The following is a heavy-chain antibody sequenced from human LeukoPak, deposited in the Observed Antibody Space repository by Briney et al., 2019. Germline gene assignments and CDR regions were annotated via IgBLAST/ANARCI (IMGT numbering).Heavy chain of an antibody. D-gene: IGHD3-9*01. CDR1: GFTFSSYA. V-gene: IGHV3-30-3*01. CDR3: ARGEVLRYFDWLPEGDAFDI. Sequence: GGSLRLSCAASGFTFSSYAMHWVRQAPGKGLERVAVISYDGSNKYYADSVKGRFTISRDNSKNTLYLQINSLRDEDTAVYYCARGEVLRYFDWLPEGDAFDIWGQGTMVTVSS. CDR2: ISYDGSNK. J-gene: IGHJ3*02.